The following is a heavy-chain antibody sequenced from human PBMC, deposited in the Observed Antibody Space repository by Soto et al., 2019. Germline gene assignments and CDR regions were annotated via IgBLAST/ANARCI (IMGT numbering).Heavy chain of an antibody. J-gene: IGHJ4*01. V-gene: IGHV6-1*01. CDR1: GDSVSSNSSG. D-gene: IGHD1-26*01. Sequence: PSQTRSLTCAITGDSVSSNSSGWSWVRQSPSRGLEWLGRTYYRAKWYYEYAVSVRGRITINPDTSKNQYSLQLNSVTPEDTAVYFCARGEKYSRRIFDYWGQGSLITVSS. CDR3: ARGEKYSRRIFDY. CDR2: TYYRAKWYY.